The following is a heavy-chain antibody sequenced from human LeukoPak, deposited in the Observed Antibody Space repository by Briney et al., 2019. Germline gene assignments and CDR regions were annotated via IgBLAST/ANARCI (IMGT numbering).Heavy chain of an antibody. J-gene: IGHJ5*02. D-gene: IGHD3-10*01. Sequence: SETLSLTCAVYGGSFSGYYWSWIRQPPGKGLEWIGEINHSGSTNYNPSLKSRVTISVDTSKNQFSLKLSSVTAADTAVYYCARDYMVRGAIITNNWFDPWGQGTLVTVSS. CDR3: ARDYMVRGAIITNNWFDP. CDR2: INHSGST. CDR1: GGSFSGYY. V-gene: IGHV4-34*01.